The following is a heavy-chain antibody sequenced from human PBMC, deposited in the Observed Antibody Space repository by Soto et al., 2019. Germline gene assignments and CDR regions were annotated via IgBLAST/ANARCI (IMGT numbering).Heavy chain of an antibody. V-gene: IGHV4-31*03. D-gene: IGHD3-10*01. CDR2: IYYSGST. CDR1: GGSISSGGYY. J-gene: IGHJ6*04. CDR3: ARDIRHYYGSGRGMDV. Sequence: QVQLQESGPGLVKPSQTLSLTCTVSGGSISSGGYYWSWIRQHPGKGLEWIGYIYYSGSTYYNPCLKSRVTISVDTSKNQFSPKLSSVTAADTAVYYCARDIRHYYGSGRGMDVWGKGTTVTVSS.